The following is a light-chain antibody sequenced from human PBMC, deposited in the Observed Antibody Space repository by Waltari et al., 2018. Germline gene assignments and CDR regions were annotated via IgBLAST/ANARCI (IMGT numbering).Light chain of an antibody. CDR2: ATS. J-gene: IGLJ2*01. CDR1: SSNIGARYD. Sequence: QSVLTQPPSVSGAPGQRVTISCTGSSSNIGARYDVHWYQQFPGTAPKLLLYATSNRPSGVPDRFSGSKSATSASLAITGLQDDDEADYYCQSYDSRLNAVVFGGGTKLTVL. V-gene: IGLV1-40*01. CDR3: QSYDSRLNAVV.